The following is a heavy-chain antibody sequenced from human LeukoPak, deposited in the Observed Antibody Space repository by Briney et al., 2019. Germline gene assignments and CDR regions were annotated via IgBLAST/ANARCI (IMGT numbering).Heavy chain of an antibody. CDR2: ISAYNGNT. J-gene: IGHJ4*02. CDR1: GGTFSSYA. V-gene: IGHV1-18*01. Sequence: ASVKVSCKASGGTFSSYATSWVRQAPGQGLEWMGWISAYNGNTNYAQKLQGRVTMTTDTSTSTAYMELRSLRSDDTAVYYCARDVLGRSFRPGSSGYWGQGTLVTVSS. CDR3: ARDVLGRSFRPGSSGY. D-gene: IGHD3-10*01.